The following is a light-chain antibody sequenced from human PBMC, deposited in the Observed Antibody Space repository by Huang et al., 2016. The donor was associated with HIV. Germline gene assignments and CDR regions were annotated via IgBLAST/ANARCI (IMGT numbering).Light chain of an antibody. CDR1: QDIGKY. V-gene: IGKV1-33*01. J-gene: IGKJ1*01. Sequence: DIQMTQSQSSLSASVGDRVTITCQASQDIGKYLNWYQQKPGQLPKLLIFDASNLETGVPSRFSGSCSGTDFTFTITTLQPEDIATYYCQHYDSLPPWTFGQGTRVQI. CDR2: DAS. CDR3: QHYDSLPPWT.